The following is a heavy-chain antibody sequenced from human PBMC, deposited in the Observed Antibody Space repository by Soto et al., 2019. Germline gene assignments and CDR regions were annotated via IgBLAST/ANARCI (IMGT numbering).Heavy chain of an antibody. V-gene: IGHV1-69*02. Sequence: QVQLVQSGAEVKKPGSSVKVSCKASGGTFSSYTFSWVRQAPGQGLEWMGRIIPMLGIANYAQKFQGRVTITADKSTSTADMELSSLSSEDTAVYYCANRGYSYGFVIYWGQGTLVTVSS. CDR1: GGTFSSYT. CDR3: ANRGYSYGFVIY. J-gene: IGHJ4*02. CDR2: IIPMLGIA. D-gene: IGHD5-18*01.